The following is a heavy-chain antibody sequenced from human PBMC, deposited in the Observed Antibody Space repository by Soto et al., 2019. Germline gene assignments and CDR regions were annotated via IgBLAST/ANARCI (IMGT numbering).Heavy chain of an antibody. CDR3: ARDRKGYYYYMDV. J-gene: IGHJ6*03. Sequence: QVQLQESGPGLVKPSETLSLTCTVSGGSISSYYWSWIRQPPGKGLEWIGYIYYSGSTNYNPSLKSRVTISVDTSKNQFSLKLSSVTAADTAVYYCARDRKGYYYYMDVWGKGTTGTVSS. V-gene: IGHV4-59*01. CDR2: IYYSGST. CDR1: GGSISSYY.